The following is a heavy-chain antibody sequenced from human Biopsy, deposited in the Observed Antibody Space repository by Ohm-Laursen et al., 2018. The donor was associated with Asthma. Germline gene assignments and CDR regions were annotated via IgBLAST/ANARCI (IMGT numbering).Heavy chain of an antibody. CDR3: AREVSTVDHGYYYFAMDV. CDR1: GGTFSRYA. CDR2: IIPIFGTS. D-gene: IGHD4-23*01. Sequence: SSVKLSCKASGGTFSRYAISWVRQAPGHGLEWMGGIIPIFGTSNYAQKFQGRVTFTADESTSSAYMELSSLRSEDSAVYYCAREVSTVDHGYYYFAMDVWGQGTTVTVSS. V-gene: IGHV1-69*01. J-gene: IGHJ6*02.